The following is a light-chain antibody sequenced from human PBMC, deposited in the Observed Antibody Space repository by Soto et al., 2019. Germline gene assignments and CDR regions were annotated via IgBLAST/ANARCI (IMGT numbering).Light chain of an antibody. CDR2: NAS. CDR3: QQRHNWPRP. J-gene: IGKJ1*01. V-gene: IGKV3-11*01. Sequence: EIVLTQSPDILSLSPGERATLSCRASKSVSKSLVWYQQKPGQAPRLLIYNASNRATDIPVRFSGSGSGTDFTLTSSGLAPEDFEVYYCQQRHNWPRPFGQGSRVEI. CDR1: KSVSKS.